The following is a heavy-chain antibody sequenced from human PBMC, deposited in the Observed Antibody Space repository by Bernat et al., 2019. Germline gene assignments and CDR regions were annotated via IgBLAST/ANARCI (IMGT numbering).Heavy chain of an antibody. Sequence: VQLVESGGGVFQPGRSLRLSCAASGFTFSSHKMHWVRQAPGKGLEWVSVIYSGGSTYYADSVKGRFTISRDNSKNTLYLQMNSLRAEDTAVYYCAGEFTAAGWFDYWGQGTLVTVSS. CDR2: IYSGGST. J-gene: IGHJ4*02. CDR3: AGEFTAAGWFDY. V-gene: IGHV3-53*01. D-gene: IGHD2-15*01. CDR1: GFTFSSHK.